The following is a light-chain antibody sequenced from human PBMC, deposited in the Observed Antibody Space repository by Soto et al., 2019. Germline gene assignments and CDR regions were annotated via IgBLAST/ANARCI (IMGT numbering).Light chain of an antibody. V-gene: IGKV1-8*01. CDR1: QDIKTY. Sequence: AIRMTQSPSSLSASTGDRVTITCRASQDIKTYLAWYQQIPGKAPNLLIYAASTLQSGVPSRFSGSGSGTDFTLTISRLQSEDFATYYCQQYCTYPLTFGGGTKVEI. CDR3: QQYCTYPLT. J-gene: IGKJ4*01. CDR2: AAS.